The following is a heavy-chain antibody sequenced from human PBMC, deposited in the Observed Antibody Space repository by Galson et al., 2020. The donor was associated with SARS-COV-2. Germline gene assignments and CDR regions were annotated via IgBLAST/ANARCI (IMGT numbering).Heavy chain of an antibody. D-gene: IGHD2-15*01. CDR1: GGSISSHYYY. CDR3: ARDQGTSYCSGGSCYEVFGIDY. Sequence: PSETLSLTCNVSGGSISSHYYYWSWIRQSPGKGLEWIGCIYFSGETFYNPSLQSRVSMSVDSSKNQFSLRLTSVSAADTAVYFCARDQGTSYCSGGSCYEVFGIDYWGRGTLVTVSS. J-gene: IGHJ4*02. CDR2: IYFSGET. V-gene: IGHV4-30-4*01.